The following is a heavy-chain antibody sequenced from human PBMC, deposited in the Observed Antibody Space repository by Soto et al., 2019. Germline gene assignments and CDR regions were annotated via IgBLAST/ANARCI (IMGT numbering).Heavy chain of an antibody. CDR1: GGTFSSYA. J-gene: IGHJ3*02. CDR3: AREGADDILTGYYRGAFDI. CDR2: IIPIFGTA. V-gene: IGHV1-69*01. Sequence: QVQLVQSGAEVKKPGSSVKVSCKASGGTFSSYAISWVRQAPGQGLEWMGGIIPIFGTANYAQKFQGRVTITADESTSTDYMELSSLRSEDTAVYYCAREGADDILTGYYRGAFDIWGQGTMVTVSS. D-gene: IGHD3-9*01.